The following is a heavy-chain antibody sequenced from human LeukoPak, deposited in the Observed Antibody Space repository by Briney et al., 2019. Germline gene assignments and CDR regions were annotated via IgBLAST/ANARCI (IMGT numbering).Heavy chain of an antibody. V-gene: IGHV4-59*01. CDR2: IYYSGST. J-gene: IGHJ4*02. Sequence: SETLSLTCTVSGGSINSYYWSWIRQPPGKGLEWIGYIYYSGSTNYNPSLKSRVTISVDTSKNQFSLRLSSVTAADTAVYYCARVTGYMTEDYFDYWGQGPLITVSS. D-gene: IGHD6-13*01. CDR3: ARVTGYMTEDYFDY. CDR1: GGSINSYY.